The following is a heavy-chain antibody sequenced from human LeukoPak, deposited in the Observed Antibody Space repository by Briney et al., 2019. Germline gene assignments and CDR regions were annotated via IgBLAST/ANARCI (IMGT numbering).Heavy chain of an antibody. V-gene: IGHV3-23*01. CDR3: AKGGGGSPYYYGMDV. CDR1: RFTFSSYA. J-gene: IGHJ6*02. D-gene: IGHD2-15*01. CDR2: ISGGGGST. Sequence: GGSLRLSCAASRFTFSSYAMSWVRQAPGKGLGWVSAISGGGGSTYYADSVKGRFTISRDNSKNTLYLQMNSLRAEDTAVYYCAKGGGGSPYYYGMDVWGQGTTVAVSS.